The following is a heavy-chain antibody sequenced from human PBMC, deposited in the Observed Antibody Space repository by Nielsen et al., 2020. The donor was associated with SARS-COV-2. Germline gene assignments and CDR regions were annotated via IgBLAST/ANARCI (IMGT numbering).Heavy chain of an antibody. V-gene: IGHV4-31*03. CDR2: IYFTGRN. D-gene: IGHD5-12*01. CDR1: GAAIRSGGYF. CDR3: AREASGYDHYKYGMDV. J-gene: IGHJ6*02. Sequence: SETLSLTCTVSGAAIRSGGYFWSWIRQHPGKGQEWIGYIYFTGRNSYNPSLKSRVAMSVGTSKNQFSLDLKSVTAADTAVYFCAREASGYDHYKYGMDVWGLGATVTVSS.